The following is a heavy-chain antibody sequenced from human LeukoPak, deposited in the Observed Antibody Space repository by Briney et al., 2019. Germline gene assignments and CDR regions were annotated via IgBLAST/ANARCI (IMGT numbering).Heavy chain of an antibody. CDR3: AKVAKYYYGPETYYFFEQ. V-gene: IGHV3-7*01. Sequence: GGSLRLSCAACGFTFSSYWMSWVRQAPGKGLEWVANIKQDGSEKYYVDSVKGRFTVSRDYTKNSLYLQMNSLRVEDTAVYYCAKVAKYYYGPETYYFFEQWGQGTPVTASS. D-gene: IGHD3-10*01. CDR1: GFTFSSYW. J-gene: IGHJ4*02. CDR2: IKQDGSEK.